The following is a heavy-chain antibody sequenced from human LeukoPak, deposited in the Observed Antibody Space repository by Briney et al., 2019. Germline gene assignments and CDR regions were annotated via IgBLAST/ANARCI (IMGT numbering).Heavy chain of an antibody. CDR2: VYYSGST. Sequence: RASDTLSLTCTGSGGSISSYYWSWIRQPPGKGLEWIGYVYYSGSTNYSPSLNSRLTISVDTTKNQFSLKLSSVTAADTAVYYCARGGYYFDYWGQGTLVTISS. D-gene: IGHD3-16*01. CDR1: GGSISSYY. V-gene: IGHV4-59*07. CDR3: ARGGYYFDY. J-gene: IGHJ4*01.